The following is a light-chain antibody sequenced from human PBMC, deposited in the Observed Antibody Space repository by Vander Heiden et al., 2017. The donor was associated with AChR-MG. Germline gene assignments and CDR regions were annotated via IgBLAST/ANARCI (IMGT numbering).Light chain of an antibody. Sequence: QSVLGQSPSASWTPGQGGTIPCSGSASDVGSKYVYWYQQFPGTAPRLLISRDDRRPSGVPDRVSGSKSGTSASLVISGLRSEDEADYVCAAWDDSLTAYVFGGGTKVTVL. CDR2: RDD. J-gene: IGLJ1*01. CDR3: AAWDDSLTAYV. CDR1: ASDVGSKY. V-gene: IGLV1-47*01.